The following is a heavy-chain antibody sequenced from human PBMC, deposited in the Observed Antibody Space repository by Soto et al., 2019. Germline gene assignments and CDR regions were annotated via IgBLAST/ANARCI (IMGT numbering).Heavy chain of an antibody. CDR3: ARRHLAVAVSPWFDP. J-gene: IGHJ5*02. CDR1: GLSITDSEMG. V-gene: IGHV2-26*01. CDR2: IDSSGEK. Sequence: QVTFKESGPVLVKPTETLTLRCTVSGLSITDSEMGVSWIRQPPGQPLEWLAHIDSSGEKSYRTFLKSRLAISKDTSKSQIVLTMTNMYPAYTATYYCARRHLAVAVSPWFDPWGQGIPVTVSS. D-gene: IGHD6-19*01.